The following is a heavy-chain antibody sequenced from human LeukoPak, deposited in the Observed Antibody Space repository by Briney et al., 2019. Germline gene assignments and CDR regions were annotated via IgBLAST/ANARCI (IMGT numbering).Heavy chain of an antibody. CDR2: INPSGGST. J-gene: IGHJ6*03. Sequence: ASVKLSCTASGYTFTIYYMHWERQAPGQGLELMGIINPSGGSTSYAQKLQGRVTMTTDTSTSTAYMELRSLRSDDTAVYYCARGSGYSNYYYYYYMDVWGKGTTVTVSS. CDR3: ARGSGYSNYYYYYYMDV. D-gene: IGHD3-3*01. CDR1: GYTFTIYY. V-gene: IGHV1-46*01.